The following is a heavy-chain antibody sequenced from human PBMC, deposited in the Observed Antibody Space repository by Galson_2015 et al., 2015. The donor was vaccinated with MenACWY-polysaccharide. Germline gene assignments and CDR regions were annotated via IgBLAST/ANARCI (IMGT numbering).Heavy chain of an antibody. CDR3: AKGWGEDGWYFDL. CDR1: GFTFSNYA. Sequence: SLRLSCAASGFTFSNYAIHWVRQAPGKGLEWVAVSSYDGSDKYYADSVKGRFTISRDNLKNTLYLQMNSLRTEDTAVYYCAKGWGEDGWYFDLWGRGTLVIVAS. J-gene: IGHJ2*01. D-gene: IGHD3-16*01. CDR2: SSYDGSDK. V-gene: IGHV3-30*18.